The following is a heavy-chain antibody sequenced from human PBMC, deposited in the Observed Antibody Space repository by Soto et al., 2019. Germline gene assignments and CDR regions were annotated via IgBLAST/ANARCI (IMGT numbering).Heavy chain of an antibody. V-gene: IGHV3-74*01. CDR3: ARDPGYDILTGYYDYHYRIYV. J-gene: IGHJ6*02. Sequence: GGSLRLSCAASAFTFRNHWMHWVRQVPGKGPVWVSRINSDGSSTSYADSVKGRFTISRDNAKNTLYLQMNSLRAEDTAVYYCARDPGYDILTGYYDYHYRIYVWAQRTTVTVSS. CDR2: INSDGSST. CDR1: AFTFRNHW. D-gene: IGHD3-9*01.